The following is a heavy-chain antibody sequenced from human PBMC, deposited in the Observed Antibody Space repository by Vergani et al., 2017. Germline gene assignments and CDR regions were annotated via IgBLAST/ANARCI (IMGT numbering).Heavy chain of an antibody. CDR1: GYTFTSYA. CDR2: INAGNGNT. CDR3: ARAEHGKQYCSSTSCYDLSDY. Sequence: QVQLVQSGAEVKKPGASVKVSCKASGYTFTSYAMHWVRQAPGQRLEWMGWINAGNGNTKYSQKFQGRVTITRDTSASTAYMELSSLRSEDTAVYYCARAEHGKQYCSSTSCYDLSDYWGQGTLVTVSS. V-gene: IGHV1-3*01. D-gene: IGHD2-2*01. J-gene: IGHJ4*02.